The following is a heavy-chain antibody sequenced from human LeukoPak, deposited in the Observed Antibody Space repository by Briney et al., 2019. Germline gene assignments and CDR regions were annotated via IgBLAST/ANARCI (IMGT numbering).Heavy chain of an antibody. CDR1: GFTFSSYW. CDR2: INPDGSTT. Sequence: GGSPILCCAASGFTFSSYWMHWVRQATGKGLVWVSRINPDGSTTNYADSVQGRFTISRDNAKNMLYLQMNSLRAEDTAVYYCVRDLRESDFWGQGTLVTVSS. V-gene: IGHV3-74*01. J-gene: IGHJ4*02. CDR3: VRDLRESDF.